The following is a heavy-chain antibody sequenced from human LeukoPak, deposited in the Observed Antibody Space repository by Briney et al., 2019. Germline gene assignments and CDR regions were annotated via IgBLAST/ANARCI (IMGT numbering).Heavy chain of an antibody. CDR3: TRDWSYSFDY. CDR1: GFTFSSYT. D-gene: IGHD3-10*01. CDR2: ISGSGSAM. Sequence: GGSLRLSCAASGFTFSSYTMNWVRQAPGKGPEWVSHISGSGSAMYYADSVKGRFTISRDNAKNSLYLQMNNLRDEDTALYYCTRDWSYSFDYWGQGTLVTVSS. J-gene: IGHJ4*02. V-gene: IGHV3-48*02.